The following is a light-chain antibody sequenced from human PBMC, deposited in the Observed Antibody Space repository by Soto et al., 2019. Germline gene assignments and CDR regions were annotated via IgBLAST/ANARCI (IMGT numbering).Light chain of an antibody. J-gene: IGKJ5*01. CDR3: QQYGSSPPIT. Sequence: EIVLTQSPGTLSVTPGERATLSCRASQSVSSSYLAWYQQKPGQAPRLLIYGASSRATGIPDRFSGSGSGTDFTLTISRLEPEDFAVYYCQQYGSSPPITFGQGTRLEIK. CDR2: GAS. CDR1: QSVSSSY. V-gene: IGKV3-20*01.